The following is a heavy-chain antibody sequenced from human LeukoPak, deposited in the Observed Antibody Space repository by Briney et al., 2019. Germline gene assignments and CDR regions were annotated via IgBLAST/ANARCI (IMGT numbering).Heavy chain of an antibody. V-gene: IGHV3-30*02. Sequence: GGSLRLSCAASGFTFSSYGMHWLRQAPGKGLEWVAFIRYDGSNKYYADSVKGRFTISRDNSKNTLYLQMNSLRAEDTAVYYCAKDSEMATMTPDFDYWGQGTLVTVSS. J-gene: IGHJ4*02. CDR1: GFTFSSYG. D-gene: IGHD5-24*01. CDR3: AKDSEMATMTPDFDY. CDR2: IRYDGSNK.